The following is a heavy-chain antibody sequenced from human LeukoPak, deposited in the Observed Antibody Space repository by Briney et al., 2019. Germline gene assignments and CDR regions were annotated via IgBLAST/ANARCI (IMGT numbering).Heavy chain of an antibody. CDR1: GYTLTELS. D-gene: IGHD6-13*01. J-gene: IGHJ4*02. CDR2: FDPEDGET. Sequence: ASVKVSCKVSGYTLTELSMHWVRQAPGKGLEWTGGFDPEDGETIYAQKFQGRVTMTEDTSTDTAYMELSSLRSEDTAVYYCATAADLSSWYGGFDYWGQGTLVTVSS. CDR3: ATAADLSSWYGGFDY. V-gene: IGHV1-24*01.